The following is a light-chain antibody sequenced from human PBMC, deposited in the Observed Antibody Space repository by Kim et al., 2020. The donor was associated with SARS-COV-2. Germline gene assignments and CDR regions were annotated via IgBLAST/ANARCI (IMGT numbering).Light chain of an antibody. V-gene: IGKV3-20*01. CDR3: QQYGSSKT. Sequence: LSPGERATLSCRASQSVRNNFLAWYQQKPGQAPRLLIFGASSRATGIPDRFSGSGSGTDFTLTISRLEPEDFAVFYCQQYGSSKTFGQGTKVDIK. CDR2: GAS. J-gene: IGKJ1*01. CDR1: QSVRNNF.